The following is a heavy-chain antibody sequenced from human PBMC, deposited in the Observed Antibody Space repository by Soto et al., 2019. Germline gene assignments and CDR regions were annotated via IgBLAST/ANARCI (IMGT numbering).Heavy chain of an antibody. CDR1: GGSISSYY. V-gene: IGHV4-59*01. Sequence: PSETLSLTCTVSGGSISSYYWSWIRQPPGKGLEWIGYIYYSGSTNYNPSLKSRVTISVDTSKSQFSLKLSSVTAADTAVYYCARIYGRRRYFDYWGQGTLVTVSS. CDR2: IYYSGST. J-gene: IGHJ4*02. D-gene: IGHD3-16*01. CDR3: ARIYGRRRYFDY.